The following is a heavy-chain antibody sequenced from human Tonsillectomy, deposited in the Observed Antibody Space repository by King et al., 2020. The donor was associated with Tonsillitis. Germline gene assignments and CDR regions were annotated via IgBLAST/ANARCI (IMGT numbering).Heavy chain of an antibody. CDR3: ASSDLYDSSGYKYAFDI. D-gene: IGHD3-22*01. CDR2: IYSGGST. V-gene: IGHV3-66*01. CDR1: GFTVSSNY. J-gene: IGHJ3*02. Sequence: EVQLVESGGGLVQPGGSLRLSCAASGFTVSSNYMSWVRQAPGKGLEWVSVIYSGGSTYYADSVKGRFTISRDNSKNTLYLQMNSLRAEDTAVYYCASSDLYDSSGYKYAFDIWGQGTMVTVSS.